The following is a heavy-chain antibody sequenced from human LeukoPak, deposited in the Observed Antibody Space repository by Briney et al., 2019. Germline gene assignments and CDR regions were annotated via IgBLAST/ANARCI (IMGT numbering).Heavy chain of an antibody. D-gene: IGHD4-11*01. J-gene: IGHJ4*02. CDR3: AKGFVAGSNYYFDY. V-gene: IGHV3-48*01. CDR2: ITASGTAM. CDR1: GFTFSSYS. Sequence: GGSLRLSCAASGFTFSSYSMNWVRQAPGKGLEWVSHITASGTAMFYADSVKGRFTISRDNAKNSLYLQMNSLRAEDTAVYYCAKGFVAGSNYYFDYWGQGTLVTVSS.